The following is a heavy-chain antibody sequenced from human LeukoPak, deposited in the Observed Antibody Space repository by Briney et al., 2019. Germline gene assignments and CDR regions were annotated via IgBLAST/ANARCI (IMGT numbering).Heavy chain of an antibody. D-gene: IGHD3-9*01. CDR3: ARYYDILTGSHNWFDP. Sequence: SVKVSCKASGGTFRSYAISWVRQAPGQGLEWMGGIIPIFGTANYAQKFQGRVTITADESTSTAYMELSSLRSEDTAAYYCARYYDILTGSHNWFDPWGQGTLVTVSS. CDR2: IIPIFGTA. V-gene: IGHV1-69*01. J-gene: IGHJ5*02. CDR1: GGTFRSYA.